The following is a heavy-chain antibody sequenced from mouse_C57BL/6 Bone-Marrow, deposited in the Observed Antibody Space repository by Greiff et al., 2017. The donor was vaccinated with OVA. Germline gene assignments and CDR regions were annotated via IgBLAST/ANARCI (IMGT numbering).Heavy chain of an antibody. J-gene: IGHJ3*01. Sequence: EVQRVESGGGLVKPGGSLKLSCAASGFTFSSYAMSWVRQTPEKRLEWVATISDGGSYTYYPDNVTGRFTMSRDNAKNTLYLQMSHLKSEDTAMYYCARIGTYYSNYVCAYWGQGTLVTVSA. CDR2: ISDGGSYT. CDR3: ARIGTYYSNYVCAY. V-gene: IGHV5-4*01. D-gene: IGHD2-5*01. CDR1: GFTFSSYA.